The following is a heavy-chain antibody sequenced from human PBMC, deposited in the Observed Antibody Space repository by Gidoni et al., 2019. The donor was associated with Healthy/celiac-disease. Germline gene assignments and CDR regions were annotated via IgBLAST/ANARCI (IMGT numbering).Heavy chain of an antibody. D-gene: IGHD3-16*01. CDR1: GFTFSSYS. V-gene: IGHV3-21*01. CDR3: ARWGLDPGLLLDY. J-gene: IGHJ4*02. CDR2: ISSSSSYI. Sequence: EVQLVESGGGLVKPGGSLRLSCAASGFTFSSYSMNWVRQAPGKGLEWVSSISSSSSYIYYADSVKGRFTISRDNAKNSLYLQMNSLRAEDTAVYYCARWGLDPGLLLDYWGQGTLVTVSS.